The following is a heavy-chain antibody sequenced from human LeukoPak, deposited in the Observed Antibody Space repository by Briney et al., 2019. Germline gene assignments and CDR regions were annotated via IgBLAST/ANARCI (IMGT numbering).Heavy chain of an antibody. CDR3: ARGRTYYDFWSGYYFSR. D-gene: IGHD3-3*01. CDR1: GGSFSGYY. V-gene: IGHV4-34*01. Sequence: PSETLSLTCAVYGGSFSGYYWSWIRQPPGKGLEWIGEINHSGSTNYNPSLKSRVTISVDTSKNQFSLKLSSVTAADTAVYYCARGRTYYDFWSGYYFSRWGQGTLVTVSS. CDR2: INHSGST. J-gene: IGHJ4*02.